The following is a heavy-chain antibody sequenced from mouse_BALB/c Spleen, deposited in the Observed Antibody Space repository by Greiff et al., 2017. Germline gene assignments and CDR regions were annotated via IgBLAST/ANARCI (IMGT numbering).Heavy chain of an antibody. Sequence: EVKLMESGGDLVKPGGSLKLSCAASGFTFSSHGMSWVRQTPDKRLEWFATISSGGSYTYYPDSVKGRFTISRDNAKNTLYLQMSSLKSEDTAMYYCARHTTATFMDYWGQGTSVTVSS. CDR3: ARHTTATFMDY. CDR2: ISSGGSYT. J-gene: IGHJ4*01. D-gene: IGHD1-2*01. CDR1: GFTFSSHG. V-gene: IGHV5-6*01.